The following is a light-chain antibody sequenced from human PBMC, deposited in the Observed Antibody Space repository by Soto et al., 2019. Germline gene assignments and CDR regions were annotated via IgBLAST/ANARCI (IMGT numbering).Light chain of an antibody. CDR1: QSVGSN. CDR3: QQFGSSFIT. J-gene: IGKJ5*01. Sequence: PSPHTLYVSPGERATLSCRASQSVGSNLAWYQQKPGQAPRLLIYSASTRATGVPDRFSGSGSGTDFTLTISRLEREDFAVYFCQQFGSSFITFGQGTRLEIK. CDR2: SAS. V-gene: IGKV3-20*01.